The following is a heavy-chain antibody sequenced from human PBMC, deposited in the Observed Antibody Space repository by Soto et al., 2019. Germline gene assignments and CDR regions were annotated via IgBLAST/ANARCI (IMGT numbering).Heavy chain of an antibody. CDR2: ISGSGGST. Sequence: EVQLLESGGGLVQPGGSLRLSCAASGFTFSSYAMSWVRQAPGKGLEWVSAISGSGGSTYYADSVKGRFTISRDNSKNTLYLQMNSLRAEDTAVYYCAKDLAFLWFGELPFDYWGQGTLVTVSS. V-gene: IGHV3-23*01. J-gene: IGHJ4*02. CDR3: AKDLAFLWFGELPFDY. D-gene: IGHD3-10*01. CDR1: GFTFSSYA.